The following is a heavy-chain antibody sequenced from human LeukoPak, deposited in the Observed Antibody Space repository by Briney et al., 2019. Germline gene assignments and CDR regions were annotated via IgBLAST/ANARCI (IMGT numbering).Heavy chain of an antibody. D-gene: IGHD3-3*01. CDR3: ARGNYTYYDFWSGYFRSYYYGMDV. CDR2: MNPNSGNT. J-gene: IGHJ6*02. Sequence: ASVKVSCKASGYTFTSYDINWVRQATGQGLEWMGWMNPNSGNTGYAQKFQGRVTMTRNTSISTAYMELSSLRSEDTAVYYCARGNYTYYDFWSGYFRSYYYGMDVWGQGTTVTVSS. CDR1: GYTFTSYD. V-gene: IGHV1-8*01.